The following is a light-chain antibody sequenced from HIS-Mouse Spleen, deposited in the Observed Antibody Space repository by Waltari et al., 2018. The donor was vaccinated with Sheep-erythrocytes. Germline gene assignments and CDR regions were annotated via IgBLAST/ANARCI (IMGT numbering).Light chain of an antibody. V-gene: IGLV2-23*01. CDR3: CSYAGSSTPSV. CDR2: EGS. CDR1: SSDVGSYNL. J-gene: IGLJ3*02. Sequence: QSALTQPASVSGSPGQSSTISCTGTSSDVGSYNLVSWYQQHPGKAPNLMIYEGSKRPSAVCNRFSGSKSGNTASPTISGLRAEDEADYYCCSYAGSSTPSVFGGGTKLTVL.